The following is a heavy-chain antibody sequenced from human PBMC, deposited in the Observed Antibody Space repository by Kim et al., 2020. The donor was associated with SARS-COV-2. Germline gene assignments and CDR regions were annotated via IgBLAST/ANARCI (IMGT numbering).Heavy chain of an antibody. J-gene: IGHJ6*02. CDR1: GYSFTSYW. D-gene: IGHD6-13*01. CDR3: ERLPLGGIAGIKNYYYYYGMDV. Sequence: GESLKISCKGSGYSFTSYWIGWVRQMPGKGLEWMGIIYPGDSDTRYSPSFQGQVTISADKSISTAYLQWSSLKASDTAMYYCERLPLGGIAGIKNYYYYYGMDVWGQGTTVTVSS. V-gene: IGHV5-51*01. CDR2: IYPGDSDT.